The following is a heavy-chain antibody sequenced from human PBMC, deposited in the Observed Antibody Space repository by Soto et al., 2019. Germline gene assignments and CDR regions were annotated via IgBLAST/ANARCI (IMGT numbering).Heavy chain of an antibody. CDR2: MYSGGET. Sequence: EVQLVESGGGLVQPGGSLRLSCVASGFTVSNNYMTWVRQAPGKGLEWVSNMYSGGETFYTDSVKGRFTISRDSSTNTRYLQMDNVRAEDTAVYYCARDPGVNWAWGKGTTVTVSS. V-gene: IGHV3-66*01. D-gene: IGHD2-8*01. CDR1: GFTVSNNY. CDR3: ARDPGVNWA. J-gene: IGHJ6*04.